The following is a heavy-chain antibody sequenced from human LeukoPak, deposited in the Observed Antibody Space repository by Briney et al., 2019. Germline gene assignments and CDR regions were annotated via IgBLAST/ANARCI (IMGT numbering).Heavy chain of an antibody. Sequence: ASVNVSCKASGYTFTSHGISWVRQAPGQGLEWVGWISAYNGITDYAQQVQGRVTMTTDTSTRTAYMELRNLRSDDTAVYYCARDTKLGVGATGNWFDPWGRGTLVTVSS. V-gene: IGHV1-18*01. D-gene: IGHD1-26*01. J-gene: IGHJ5*02. CDR1: GYTFTSHG. CDR3: ARDTKLGVGATGNWFDP. CDR2: ISAYNGIT.